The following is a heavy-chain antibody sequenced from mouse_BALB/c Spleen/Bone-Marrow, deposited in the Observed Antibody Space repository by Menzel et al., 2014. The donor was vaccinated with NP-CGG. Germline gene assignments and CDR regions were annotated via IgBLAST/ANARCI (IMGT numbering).Heavy chain of an antibody. CDR1: GYTFTSYW. CDR2: IAPGSGST. J-gene: IGHJ1*01. CDR3: ARRYFDV. Sequence: DLVKPGASVKLSCKASGYTFTSYWINWIKQRPGQGLEWIGRIAPGSGSTYYNEMFKGKATLTVDTSSSTAYIQLSSLSSEGSAVYFCARRYFDVWGAGTTVTVSS. V-gene: IGHV1S41*01.